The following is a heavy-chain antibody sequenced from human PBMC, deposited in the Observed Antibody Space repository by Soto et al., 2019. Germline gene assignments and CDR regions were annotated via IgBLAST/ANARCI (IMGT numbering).Heavy chain of an antibody. V-gene: IGHV3-30-3*01. D-gene: IGHD3-3*01. CDR1: VFAFNIYA. Sequence: VGSLRLSCAASVFAFNIYAIHWVRQAPGKGLEWVAVISHDGTNRYYTDSVRGRFTISRDNSKNTVYLEMDSLRADDTAVYYCARSSGVNNPDFEYWGQGTLVTVSS. CDR2: ISHDGTNR. J-gene: IGHJ4*02. CDR3: ARSSGVNNPDFEY.